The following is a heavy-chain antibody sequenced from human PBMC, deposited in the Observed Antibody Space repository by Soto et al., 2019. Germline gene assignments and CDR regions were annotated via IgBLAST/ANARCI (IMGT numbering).Heavy chain of an antibody. Sequence: SETLSLTCAVYGGSFSGYYWSWIRQPPGKGLEWIGEINHSGSTNYNPSLKSRVTISVDTSKNQFSLKLSSVTAADTAVYYCARLGNYDFWSGYQAYYYGMDVWGQGTTVTVSS. CDR3: ARLGNYDFWSGYQAYYYGMDV. CDR1: GGSFSGYY. D-gene: IGHD3-3*01. J-gene: IGHJ6*02. V-gene: IGHV4-34*01. CDR2: INHSGST.